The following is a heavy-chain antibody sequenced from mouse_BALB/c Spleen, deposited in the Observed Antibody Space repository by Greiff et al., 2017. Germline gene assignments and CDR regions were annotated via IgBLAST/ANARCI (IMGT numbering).Heavy chain of an antibody. Sequence: VKDRFTISRDDSQSMLYLQMNNLKTEDTAMYYCVRHRLLRGFDYWGQGTTLTVSS. D-gene: IGHD1-1*01. CDR3: VRHRLLRGFDY. J-gene: IGHJ2*01. V-gene: IGHV10S3*01.